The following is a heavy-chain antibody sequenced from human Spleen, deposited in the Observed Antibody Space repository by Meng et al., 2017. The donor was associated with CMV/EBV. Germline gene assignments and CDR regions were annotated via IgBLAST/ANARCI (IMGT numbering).Heavy chain of an antibody. CDR2: ISSSGNTI. Sequence: GESLKISCAASGVSFSTYAMTWVRQAPGKGPEWVSYISSSGNTIHYADSVKGRFIISRDTPKNSVSLQMNRLRAEDTAVYYCVREDYGDYFFDTWGQGTLVTVSS. CDR1: GVSFSTYA. CDR3: VREDYGDYFFDT. J-gene: IGHJ4*02. D-gene: IGHD4-17*01. V-gene: IGHV3-48*03.